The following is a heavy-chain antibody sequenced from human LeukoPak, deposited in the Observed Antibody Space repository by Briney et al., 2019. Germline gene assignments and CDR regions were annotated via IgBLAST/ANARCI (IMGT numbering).Heavy chain of an antibody. CDR2: IYYSGST. D-gene: IGHD3-22*01. CDR3: ARSYYYDSSGSKDAFDI. V-gene: IGHV4-59*08. J-gene: IGHJ3*02. CDR1: GGSISSYY. Sequence: SETLSLTCTVSGGSISSYYWSWIRQPPGKGLEWIGSIYYSGSTYYNPSLKSRVTISIDTSKNQFSLKMSSVTAADTAMYYCARSYYYDSSGSKDAFDIWGQGTMVTVSS.